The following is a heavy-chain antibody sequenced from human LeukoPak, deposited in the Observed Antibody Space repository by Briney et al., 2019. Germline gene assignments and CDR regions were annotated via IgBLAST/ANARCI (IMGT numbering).Heavy chain of an antibody. CDR1: GGSISSGGYS. D-gene: IGHD3-10*01. CDR3: ANFMVRGVHDY. Sequence: SRTLSLTCAVSGGSISSGGYSWSWIRQPPGMGLEWIGYIYHSRSTYYNPSLKSRVTISVDRSKTQFSLKLSSVTAADTAVYYCANFMVRGVHDYWGQGTLVTVSS. J-gene: IGHJ4*02. V-gene: IGHV4-30-2*01. CDR2: IYHSRST.